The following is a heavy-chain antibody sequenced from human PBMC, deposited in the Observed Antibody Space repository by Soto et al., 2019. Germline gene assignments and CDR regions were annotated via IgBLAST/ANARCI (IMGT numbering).Heavy chain of an antibody. Sequence: EVQLLESGGGLVQPGGSLRLSCAASGFTFSSYAMSWVRQAPGQGLEWVSAISGSGGSTYYADSVKGRFTISRDNSKNTLNLQMNSLRADDTAVYYCAKDQDDGSWDVTRFDYWGQGTLVTVSS. CDR2: ISGSGGST. CDR3: AKDQDDGSWDVTRFDY. D-gene: IGHD6-13*01. J-gene: IGHJ4*02. CDR1: GFTFSSYA. V-gene: IGHV3-23*01.